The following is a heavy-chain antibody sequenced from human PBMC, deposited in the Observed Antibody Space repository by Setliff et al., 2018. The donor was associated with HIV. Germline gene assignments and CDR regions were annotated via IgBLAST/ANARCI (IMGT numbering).Heavy chain of an antibody. CDR2: MYYRGTT. V-gene: IGHV4-39*02. CDR1: GGSISSYY. D-gene: IGHD4-4*01. Sequence: SETLSLTCSVSGGSISSYYWGWIRQPPGKGLEWIGTMYYRGTTYNNPSLKSRVTFSADTSKNHFSLKLNSVTAADTAVYYCARAGRYSTFWGFDYWGQGVLVTVSS. CDR3: ARAGRYSTFWGFDY. J-gene: IGHJ4*02.